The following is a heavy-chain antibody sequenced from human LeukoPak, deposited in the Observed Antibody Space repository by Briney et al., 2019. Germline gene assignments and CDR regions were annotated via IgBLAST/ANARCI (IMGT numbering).Heavy chain of an antibody. CDR1: GFSVRTTY. D-gene: IGHD3-3*01. V-gene: IGHV3-53*01. Sequence: GGSLRLSCAASGFSVRTTYMSWVRQAPGKGLEWVSVLYTGGGTDHADSVKGRFTISRDNSRSILYLQMNSLRAEDTAVYYCARDDFWSGSIDYWGQGTLVTVSS. J-gene: IGHJ4*02. CDR3: ARDDFWSGSIDY. CDR2: LYTGGGT.